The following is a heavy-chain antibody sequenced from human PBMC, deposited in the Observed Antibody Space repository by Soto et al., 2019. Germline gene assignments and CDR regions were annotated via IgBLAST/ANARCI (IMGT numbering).Heavy chain of an antibody. Sequence: PVGALRLSCAASGFTFSSYAMSWVRQAPGKGLEWVSAISGSGGSTYYADSVKGRFTISRDNSKNTLYLQMNSLRAEDTALYYCATSLEYYYDTSGYPYWGQGTLVTVSS. V-gene: IGHV3-23*01. CDR2: ISGSGGST. CDR1: GFTFSSYA. D-gene: IGHD3-22*01. CDR3: ATSLEYYYDTSGYPY. J-gene: IGHJ4*02.